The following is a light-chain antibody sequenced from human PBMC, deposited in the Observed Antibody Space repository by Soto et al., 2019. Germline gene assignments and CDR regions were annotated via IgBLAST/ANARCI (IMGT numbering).Light chain of an antibody. CDR3: QQYDGSPPPDMYT. CDR2: AAS. J-gene: IGKJ2*01. Sequence: EIILTQSPGTLSLSPGEGAALSCRASQSVTSSKLAWYQQRPGQAPRLLIYAASNRATSIPDRFSGSGSGTDFTLTISRLVPEDFAVSYCQQYDGSPPPDMYTFGQRTKLEIE. CDR1: QSVTSSK. V-gene: IGKV3-20*01.